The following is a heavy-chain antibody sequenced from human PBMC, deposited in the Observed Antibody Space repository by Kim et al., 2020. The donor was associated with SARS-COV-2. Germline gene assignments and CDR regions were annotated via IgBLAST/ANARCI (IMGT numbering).Heavy chain of an antibody. D-gene: IGHD3-9*01. V-gene: IGHV3-23*01. CDR2: ISGNGGSA. CDR3: AKGYHDILTGRFFDY. J-gene: IGHJ4*02. Sequence: GGSLRLSCAASGFTFSNYAISWVRQAPGKGLEWVSGISGNGGSAYYADSVKGRFTISRDNSKNTLYVQMNSLRAEDTAAYYCAKGYHDILTGRFFDYWGQGTLVTVSS. CDR1: GFTFSNYA.